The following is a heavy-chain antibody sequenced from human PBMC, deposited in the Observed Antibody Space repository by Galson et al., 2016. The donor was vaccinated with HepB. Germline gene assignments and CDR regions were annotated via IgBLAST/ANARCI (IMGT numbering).Heavy chain of an antibody. V-gene: IGHV3-21*01. CDR1: GFTFSSYS. CDR3: VRVRADYGGNMPDAFDI. CDR2: ISSSSSYI. Sequence: SLRLSCAASGFTFSSYSMNWVRQAPGKGLEWVSSISSSSSYIYYADSVKGRFTISSDNAKNSLYLQMNSLRAENTAVYYCVRVRADYGGNMPDAFDIWGQGTMVTVSS. J-gene: IGHJ3*02. D-gene: IGHD4-23*01.